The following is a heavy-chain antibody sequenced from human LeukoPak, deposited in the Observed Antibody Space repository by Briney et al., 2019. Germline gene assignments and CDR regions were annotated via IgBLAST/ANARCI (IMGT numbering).Heavy chain of an antibody. CDR3: ARWRPGYDFWSGYVGIDV. CDR2: IIPILGIA. D-gene: IGHD3-3*01. J-gene: IGHJ6*02. Sequence: SVKVSCKASGGTFSSYAISWVRQAPGQGLEWMGRIIPILGIANYAQKFQGRVTITADKSTSTAYMELSSLRSEDTAVHYCARWRPGYDFWSGYVGIDVWGQGTTVTVSS. CDR1: GGTFSSYA. V-gene: IGHV1-69*04.